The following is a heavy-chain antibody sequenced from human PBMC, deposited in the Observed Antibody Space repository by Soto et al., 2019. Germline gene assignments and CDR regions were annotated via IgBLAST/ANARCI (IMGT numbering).Heavy chain of an antibody. J-gene: IGHJ5*02. CDR2: IDPSDSYT. Sequence: GESLKISCKGSGYSFTSYWISWVRQMPGKGLEWMGRIDPSDSYTNYSPSFQGHVTISADKSISTAYLQWSSLKASDTAMYYCARGRLQQLPSYNWFDPWGQGTLVTVSS. CDR1: GYSFTSYW. V-gene: IGHV5-10-1*01. D-gene: IGHD6-13*01. CDR3: ARGRLQQLPSYNWFDP.